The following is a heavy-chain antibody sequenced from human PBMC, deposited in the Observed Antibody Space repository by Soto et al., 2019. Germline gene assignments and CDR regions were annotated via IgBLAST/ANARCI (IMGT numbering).Heavy chain of an antibody. Sequence: GGSLRLSCAASGFTFIFYAMHLFGQAPFKGLEWVAVISYNGRNKHYVDSVKGRFTISRDNSQDTLYLQMDSLRPDDTAVYYCARQAKIGDRSQFYFDSWGQGTLVTVSS. CDR3: ARQAKIGDRSQFYFDS. J-gene: IGHJ4*02. V-gene: IGHV3-30*04. CDR2: ISYNGRNK. CDR1: GFTFIFYA. D-gene: IGHD3-16*01.